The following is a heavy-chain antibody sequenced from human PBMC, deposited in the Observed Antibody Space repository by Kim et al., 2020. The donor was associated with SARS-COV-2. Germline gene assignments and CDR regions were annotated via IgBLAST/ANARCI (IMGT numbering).Heavy chain of an antibody. V-gene: IGHV3-7*03. D-gene: IGHD2-15*01. J-gene: IGHJ4*02. CDR2: SEK. CDR3: ARDRVVGAY. Sequence: SEKYYVDSVKGRFTISRDNAKNSLYLQMNSLRAEDTAVYYCARDRVVGAYWGQGTLVTVSS.